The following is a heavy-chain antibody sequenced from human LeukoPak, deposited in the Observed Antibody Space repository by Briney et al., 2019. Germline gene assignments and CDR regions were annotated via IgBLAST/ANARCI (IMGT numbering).Heavy chain of an antibody. V-gene: IGHV3-23*01. Sequence: GGSLRLSCAASGFTFGSYAMSWVRQAPGKGLEWVSAISGSGGSTYYADSVKGRFTISRDNSKNTLYLQMNSLRAEDTAVYYCAKTTMVRGVDVNWFDPWGQGTLVTVSS. D-gene: IGHD3-10*01. J-gene: IGHJ5*02. CDR1: GFTFGSYA. CDR2: ISGSGGST. CDR3: AKTTMVRGVDVNWFDP.